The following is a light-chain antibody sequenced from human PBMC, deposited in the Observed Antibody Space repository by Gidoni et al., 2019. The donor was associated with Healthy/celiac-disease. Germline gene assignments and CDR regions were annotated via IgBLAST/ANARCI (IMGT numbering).Light chain of an antibody. V-gene: IGKV3-20*01. CDR2: GAS. J-gene: IGKJ1*01. CDR3: QQYGSSPPWT. CDR1: QSVSSSN. Sequence: EIVLTQSPGTLSLSPGERATLSCRASQSVSSSNLAWYQQKPGQAPRLLIYGASSRATGIPDRFSGSGSGTDCTLTISRLEPEDFAVYYCQQYGSSPPWTFXXXTKVEIK.